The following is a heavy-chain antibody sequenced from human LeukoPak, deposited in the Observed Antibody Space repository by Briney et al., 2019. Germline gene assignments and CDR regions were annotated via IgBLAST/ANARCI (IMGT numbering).Heavy chain of an antibody. CDR2: IYYSGST. D-gene: IGHD3-22*01. CDR1: GGSISSSSYY. Sequence: SETLSLTCTVSGGSISSSSYYWGWIRQPPGKGLEWIGSIYYSGSTYYNPSLKSRVTISVDTSKNQFSLKLSSVTAADTAVYYCARGDHYYYDSSGYYDAFDIWGQGTMVTVSS. J-gene: IGHJ3*02. CDR3: ARGDHYYYDSSGYYDAFDI. V-gene: IGHV4-39*01.